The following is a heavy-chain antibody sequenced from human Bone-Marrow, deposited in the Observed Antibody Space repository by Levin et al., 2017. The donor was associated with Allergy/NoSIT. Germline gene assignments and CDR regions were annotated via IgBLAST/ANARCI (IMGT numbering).Heavy chain of an antibody. V-gene: IGHV3-74*01. CDR3: ARLFHGHYDSSGYTKFDY. J-gene: IGHJ4*02. CDR1: GFTFSSYW. Sequence: GGSLRLSCAASGFTFSSYWMHWVRQAPGKGLVWVSRINSDGSSTSYADSVKGRFTISRDNAKNTLYLQMNSLRAEDTAVYYCARLFHGHYDSSGYTKFDYWGQGTLVTVSS. CDR2: INSDGSST. D-gene: IGHD3-22*01.